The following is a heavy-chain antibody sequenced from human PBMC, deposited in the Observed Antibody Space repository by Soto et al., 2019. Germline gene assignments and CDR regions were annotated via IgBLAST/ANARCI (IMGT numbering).Heavy chain of an antibody. Sequence: GASVKVSCKASGGTFSSYAISWVRQAPGQGLEWMGGIIPIFGTANYAQKFKGRVTITADESTSTAYKELSSLRYEDTAVYYCARGGWTDNWNYKSLDYWGQGTLVTVSS. V-gene: IGHV1-69*13. J-gene: IGHJ4*02. D-gene: IGHD1-7*01. CDR3: ARGGWTDNWNYKSLDY. CDR1: GGTFSSYA. CDR2: IIPIFGTA.